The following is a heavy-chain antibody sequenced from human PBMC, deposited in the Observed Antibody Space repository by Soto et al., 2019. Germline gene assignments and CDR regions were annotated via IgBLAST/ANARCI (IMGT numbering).Heavy chain of an antibody. CDR1: GGTFSSYA. D-gene: IGHD5-12*01. CDR3: ARDVRVEMATTTQYYYYYYGMDV. V-gene: IGHV1-69*06. Sequence: SVKVSCKASGGTFSSYAISWVRQAPGQGLEWMGGIIPIFGTANYAQKFQGRVTITADKSTSTAYMELSSLRSEDTAVYYCARDVRVEMATTTQYYYYYYGMDVWGQGTTVIVSS. J-gene: IGHJ6*02. CDR2: IIPIFGTA.